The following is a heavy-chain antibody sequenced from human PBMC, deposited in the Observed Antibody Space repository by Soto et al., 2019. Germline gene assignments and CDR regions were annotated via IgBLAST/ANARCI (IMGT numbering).Heavy chain of an antibody. CDR1: GGTFSSYT. V-gene: IGHV1-69*02. J-gene: IGHJ1*01. Sequence: QVQLVQSGAEVKKPGSSVKVSCKASGGTFSSYTISWVRQAPGQGLEWMGRIIPILGIANYAQKFQGRVTITADKSTSTAYMELSSLGSEDTAVYYCASRWDSSGYYIEYFQHWGQGTLVTVSS. CDR3: ASRWDSSGYYIEYFQH. CDR2: IIPILGIA. D-gene: IGHD3-22*01.